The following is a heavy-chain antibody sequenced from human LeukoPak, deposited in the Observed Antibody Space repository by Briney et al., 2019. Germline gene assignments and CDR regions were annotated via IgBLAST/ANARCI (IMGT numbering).Heavy chain of an antibody. J-gene: IGHJ4*02. CDR1: GGTFSSYA. D-gene: IGHD1-26*01. V-gene: IGHV1-69*05. Sequence: GASVKVSCKASGGTFSSYAISWVRQAPGQGLEWMEGIIPIFGTANYAQKFQGRVTITTDESTSTAYMELSSLRSEDTAVYYCARGTVGATGGFDYWGQGTLVTVSS. CDR3: ARGTVGATGGFDY. CDR2: IIPIFGTA.